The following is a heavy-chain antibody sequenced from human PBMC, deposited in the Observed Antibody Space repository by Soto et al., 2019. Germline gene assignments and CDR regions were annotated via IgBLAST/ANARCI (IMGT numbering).Heavy chain of an antibody. V-gene: IGHV3-7*01. CDR3: VRDWSTFWGMDV. Sequence: GGSLRLSCAASGFTFSTYWMNWVRQAPGKGLEWVANIKQDGSEEYYVDSVKGRFAISRDNAKDSLFLQMNNLRAEDTAVYYCVRDWSTFWGMDVWGQGTTVTVSS. CDR2: IKQDGSEE. J-gene: IGHJ6*02. CDR1: GFTFSTYW.